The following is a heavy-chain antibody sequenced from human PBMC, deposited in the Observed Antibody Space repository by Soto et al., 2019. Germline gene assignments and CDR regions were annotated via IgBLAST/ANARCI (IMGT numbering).Heavy chain of an antibody. CDR1: GFTFGIYS. Sequence: EVQLVASGGGLVQRGGSLRLSCAASGFTFGIYSMNWVRQAPGKGLEWISYINGSSSTMYYADSVKGRFIISRDNADNSLYLQMNSLRDADTAVYYCARGDRFRCSGERCFSDSLFLSWGQGTLFTFSS. D-gene: IGHD2-15*01. V-gene: IGHV3-48*02. CDR3: ARGDRFRCSGERCFSDSLFLS. CDR2: INGSSSTM. J-gene: IGHJ5*02.